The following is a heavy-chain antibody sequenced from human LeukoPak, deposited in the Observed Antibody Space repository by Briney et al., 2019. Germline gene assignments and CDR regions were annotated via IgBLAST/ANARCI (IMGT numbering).Heavy chain of an antibody. CDR2: IYYSGST. V-gene: IGHV4-39*01. J-gene: IGHJ4*02. CDR3: AXHGSASGWYRSHFDY. CDR1: GGSISSSSYY. D-gene: IGHD6-19*01. Sequence: SETLSLTCTVSGGSISSSSYYWGWIRQPPGKGLEWIGSIYYSGSTYYSPSLKSRVTMSVDTSKNQFSLKLSSVTAADTAVYYCAXHGSASGWYRSHFDYWGQGTLVTVSS.